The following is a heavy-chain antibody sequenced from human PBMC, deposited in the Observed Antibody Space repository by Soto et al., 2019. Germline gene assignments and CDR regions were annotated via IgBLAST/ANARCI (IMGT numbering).Heavy chain of an antibody. J-gene: IGHJ4*02. CDR3: ARAFIYYDSSGYYPRPLYYFDY. Sequence: QVQLVQSGAEVKKPGSSVKVSCKASGGTFSSYAISWVRQAPGQGLEWMGGIIPIFGTANYAQKFQGRVTITADESTSTAYMELSSLRSEDTAVYYCARAFIYYDSSGYYPRPLYYFDYWGQGTLVTVSS. V-gene: IGHV1-69*01. CDR1: GGTFSSYA. D-gene: IGHD3-22*01. CDR2: IIPIFGTA.